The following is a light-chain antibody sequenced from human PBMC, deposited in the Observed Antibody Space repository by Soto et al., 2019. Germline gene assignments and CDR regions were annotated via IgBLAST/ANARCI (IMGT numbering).Light chain of an antibody. V-gene: IGKV3-20*01. CDR1: QSVSSSY. CDR3: QQYGSSPPST. Sequence: EIVVTQSPGTLSLSPGERATLSCRASQSVSSSYLAWYQQKPGQAPRLLIYGASSRATGIPDRFSGSGSGTDFTLTISRLAAEDFAVYYCQQYGSSPPSTFGPGTTVDI. CDR2: GAS. J-gene: IGKJ3*01.